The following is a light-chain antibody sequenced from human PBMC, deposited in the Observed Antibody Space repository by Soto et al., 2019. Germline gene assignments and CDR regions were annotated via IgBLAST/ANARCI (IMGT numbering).Light chain of an antibody. CDR2: EVS. Sequence: QSALTQPPSASGSPGQSVTISCTGTSSDVGAHKFVSWYQQHPGKAPKLMIYEVSKRPSGVPDRFSGSKSANTASLTVSGLQAEDEADYYCSSYAGNNNYVFGTGTKVTVL. CDR3: SSYAGNNNYV. CDR1: SSDVGAHKF. V-gene: IGLV2-8*01. J-gene: IGLJ1*01.